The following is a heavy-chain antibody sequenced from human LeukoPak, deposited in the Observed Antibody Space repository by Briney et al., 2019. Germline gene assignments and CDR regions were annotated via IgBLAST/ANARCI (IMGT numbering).Heavy chain of an antibody. J-gene: IGHJ4*02. Sequence: PGESLKISFKGSGYSFTSYWIGWVRQMPGKGLEWMGIIYPGDSDTRYSTSFQGQVTISADKSNSTAYLQWSSLKASDTAMYYCARLGGVFCSGGSRYFIDYWGQGTLVTVSS. CDR3: ARLGGVFCSGGSRYFIDY. CDR1: GYSFTSYW. CDR2: IYPGDSDT. V-gene: IGHV5-51*01. D-gene: IGHD2-15*01.